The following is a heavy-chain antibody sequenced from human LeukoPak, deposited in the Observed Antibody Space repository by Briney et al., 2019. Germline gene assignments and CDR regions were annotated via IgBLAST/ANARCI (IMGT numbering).Heavy chain of an antibody. V-gene: IGHV3-23*01. CDR1: RFTFSSYA. J-gene: IGHJ4*02. CDR3: AKDGTTTITFDY. D-gene: IGHD1-1*01. CDR2: ISGSGGST. Sequence: QAGGSLRLSCAASRFTFSSYAMSWVRQAPGKGLEWVSVISGSGGSTYYRDSVKGRFTISRDNSKNTLYLQMNSLRAEDTAVYYCAKDGTTTITFDYWGQGTLVTVSS.